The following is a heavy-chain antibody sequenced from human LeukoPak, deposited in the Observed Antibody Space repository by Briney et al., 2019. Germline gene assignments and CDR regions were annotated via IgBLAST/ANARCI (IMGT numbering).Heavy chain of an antibody. CDR2: IYYSGST. CDR1: GGSISSSSYY. Sequence: SETLSLTCTVSGGSISSSSYYWGWIRQPPGKGLEWIGSIYYSGSTYYNPSLKSRVTISVDTSKNQFSLKLSSVTAADTAVYYCARNDFWSSYVDYWGQGTLVTVSS. D-gene: IGHD3-3*01. V-gene: IGHV4-39*01. CDR3: ARNDFWSSYVDY. J-gene: IGHJ4*02.